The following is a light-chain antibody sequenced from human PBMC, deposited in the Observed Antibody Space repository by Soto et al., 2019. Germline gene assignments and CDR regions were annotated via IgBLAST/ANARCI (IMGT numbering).Light chain of an antibody. Sequence: QSALTQPPSASGSPGQSVTISCTGTSSDVGGDKYVSWYQQHPGKAPKLMIFEVNKRPSRVPDRFSGSKSGNTASLTVSGLQAEDEADYYCSSYAGINNVGVFGTGTKLTVL. CDR2: EVN. J-gene: IGLJ1*01. V-gene: IGLV2-8*01. CDR3: SSYAGINNVGV. CDR1: SSDVGGDKY.